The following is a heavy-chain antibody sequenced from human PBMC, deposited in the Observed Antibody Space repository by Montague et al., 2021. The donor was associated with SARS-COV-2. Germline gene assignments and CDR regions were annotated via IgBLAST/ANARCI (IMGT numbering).Heavy chain of an antibody. CDR1: GFTFSRYA. J-gene: IGHJ4*02. V-gene: IGHV3-30*04. CDR3: ARDNYDYVWGSYRYIY. Sequence: SLSLSCAASGFTFSRYAMHWVRQAPGKGLEWVAVISYDGSNKYYADSVKGRFTISREMNSLRAEDTAVYYCARDNYDYVWGSYRYIYWGQGTLVTVSS. D-gene: IGHD3-16*02. CDR2: ISYDGSNK.